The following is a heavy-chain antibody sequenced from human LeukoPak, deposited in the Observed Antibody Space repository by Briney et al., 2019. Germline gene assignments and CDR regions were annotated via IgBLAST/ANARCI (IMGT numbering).Heavy chain of an antibody. CDR2: ISSSSSYI. V-gene: IGHV3-21*01. CDR3: ARGSISDY. CDR1: GFTFNNYN. Sequence: PGGSLRLSCAASGFTFNNYNMNWVRQAPGKGLEWVSSISSSSSYIYYADSVKGRFTISRDNAKNSLYLQMNSLRAEDTAVYYCARGSISDYWGQGTLVTVSS. J-gene: IGHJ4*02.